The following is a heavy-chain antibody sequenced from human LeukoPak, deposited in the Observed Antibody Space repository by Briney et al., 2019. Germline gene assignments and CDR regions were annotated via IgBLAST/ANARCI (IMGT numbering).Heavy chain of an antibody. Sequence: GGSLRLSCAASGFTFRNYGMHWVRQAPGKGLEWVGVIWYDGSEKYYADSVQGRFTISRDNSKNTLYLQMNSLRFEDTAVYHCGREYSSSWYHFGYWGQGTLVTVSP. CDR2: IWYDGSEK. V-gene: IGHV3-33*01. CDR1: GFTFRNYG. J-gene: IGHJ4*02. D-gene: IGHD6-13*01. CDR3: GREYSSSWYHFGY.